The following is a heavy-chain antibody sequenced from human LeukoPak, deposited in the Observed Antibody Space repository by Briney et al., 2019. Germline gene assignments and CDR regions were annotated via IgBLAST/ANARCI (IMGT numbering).Heavy chain of an antibody. CDR1: GYSISSGYY. J-gene: IGHJ6*03. CDR3: ARGIPASGGPFDYYMDV. CDR2: IYHSGST. V-gene: IGHV4-38-2*02. D-gene: IGHD6-13*01. Sequence: SETLSLTCTVSGYSISSGYYWGWIRQPPGKGLEWIGSIYHSGSTYYNPSLKSRVTISVDTSKNQFSLKLSSVTAADTAVYYCARGIPASGGPFDYYMDVWGKGTTVTVSS.